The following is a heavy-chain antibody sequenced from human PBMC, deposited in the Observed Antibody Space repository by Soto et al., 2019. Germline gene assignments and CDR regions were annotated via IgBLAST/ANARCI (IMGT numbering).Heavy chain of an antibody. J-gene: IGHJ5*02. CDR3: AHSRGYCISTSCPPAGWFDP. D-gene: IGHD2-2*03. CDR1: GFSLSTSGVG. CDR2: IYWDDDK. Sequence: QITLKESGPTLVKPTQTLTLTCTFSGFSLSTSGVGVGWIRQPPGKALEWLALIYWDDDKRYSPSLKSRLTNPNDTYKNQVVLTMPNMDPVDTATYYCAHSRGYCISTSCPPAGWFDPWGQGTLVTVSS. V-gene: IGHV2-5*02.